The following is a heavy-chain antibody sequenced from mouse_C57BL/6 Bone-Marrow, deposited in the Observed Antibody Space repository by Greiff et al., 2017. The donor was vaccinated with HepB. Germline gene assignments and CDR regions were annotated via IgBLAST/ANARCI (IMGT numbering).Heavy chain of an antibody. CDR2: ISDGGSYT. CDR3: AREGGYAMDY. V-gene: IGHV5-4*01. J-gene: IGHJ4*01. Sequence: EVQGVESGGGLVKPGGSLKLSCAASGFTFSSYAMSWVRQTPEKRLEWVATISDGGSYTYYPDNVKGRFPISRDNAKNNLYLQMSHLKSEDTAMYYCAREGGYAMDYWGQGTSVTVSS. CDR1: GFTFSSYA.